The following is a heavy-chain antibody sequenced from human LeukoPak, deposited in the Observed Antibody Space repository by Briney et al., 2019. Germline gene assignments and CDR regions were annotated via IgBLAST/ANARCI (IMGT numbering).Heavy chain of an antibody. CDR2: VSYDGDFK. D-gene: IGHD6-19*01. CDR1: GFTFSGYA. J-gene: IGHJ4*02. Sequence: PGGSLRLSCAASGFTFSGYAMHWVRQAPGKGLEWVAVVSYDGDFKLYGDSVKGRFTISRDNSQNMLFLQMNDLRPQDAATYFCARDPYSHDSSGFSYFLQYWGQGTVVTVSS. CDR3: ARDPYSHDSSGFSYFLQY. V-gene: IGHV3-30-3*01.